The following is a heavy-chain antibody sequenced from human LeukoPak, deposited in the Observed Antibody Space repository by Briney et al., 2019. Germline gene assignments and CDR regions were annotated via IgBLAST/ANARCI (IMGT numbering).Heavy chain of an antibody. CDR2: INPNSGDT. D-gene: IGHD3-16*01. Sequence: ASVKVSCKASGCTFTGYYIHWVRQAPGQGLDWMGWINPNSGDTHYARKFQGRVTMTSDTSISAAYMELSSPTSDDTAVYYCARGAIDYWGQGTLVTVSS. J-gene: IGHJ4*02. CDR1: GCTFTGYY. CDR3: ARGAIDY. V-gene: IGHV1-2*02.